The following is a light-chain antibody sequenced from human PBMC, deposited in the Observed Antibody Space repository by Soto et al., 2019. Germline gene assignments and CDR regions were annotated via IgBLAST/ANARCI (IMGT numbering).Light chain of an antibody. J-gene: IGKJ2*01. CDR1: QSISSY. CDR3: QQSFSTPYT. V-gene: IGKV1-39*01. CDR2: AAS. Sequence: DIPMTQSPSSLSASVGDRVTITCRASQSISSYLNWYQQKPGKAPKLLIYAASNLQSGVPSRFSGSGSGTDFTLTISDLQPEDFATYYCQQSFSTPYTFGQGTKLEIK.